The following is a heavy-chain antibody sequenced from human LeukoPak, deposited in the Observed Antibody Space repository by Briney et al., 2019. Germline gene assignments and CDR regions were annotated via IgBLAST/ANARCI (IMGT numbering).Heavy chain of an antibody. V-gene: IGHV4-59*12. D-gene: IGHD2-8*01. CDR2: IYYSGST. CDR1: GGSISSYY. J-gene: IGHJ4*02. Sequence: PSETLSLTCTVSGGSISSYYWSWIRQPPGKGLEWIGYIYYSGSTNYNPSLKSRVTMSVDTSKNQFSLKLSSVTAADTAVYYCARDRGLMVYATPFDYWGQGTLVTVSS. CDR3: ARDRGLMVYATPFDY.